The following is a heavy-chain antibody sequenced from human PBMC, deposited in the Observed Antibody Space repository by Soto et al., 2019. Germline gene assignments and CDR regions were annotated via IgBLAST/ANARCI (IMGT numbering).Heavy chain of an antibody. CDR3: AQSVEFFWSGYGY. CDR2: ISDSGAGT. J-gene: IGHJ4*02. V-gene: IGHV3-23*01. CDR1: GFTFSKSA. Sequence: EVLLLESGGGLVQPGGSLRLSCAASGFTFSKSAMSWVRQAPGKGLEWVSSISDSGAGTYYADSVKGRFTIFRDNTKNTLSLQMTNLRAADTAIYYCAQSVEFFWSGYGYWGQGILVNVSS. D-gene: IGHD3-3*01.